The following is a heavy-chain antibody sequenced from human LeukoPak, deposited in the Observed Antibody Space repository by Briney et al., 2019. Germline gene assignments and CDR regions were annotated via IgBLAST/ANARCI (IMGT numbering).Heavy chain of an antibody. J-gene: IGHJ4*02. CDR3: ARLTMVRGVIITSDY. CDR1: GYSFTSYW. Sequence: GESLKISCKGSGYSFTSYWIGWVRQMPGKGLEWMGIIYPGDSDTRYSPSFQGQVTISADKSISTAYLQWSSLKASDTAMYYCARLTMVRGVIITSDYWGQGTLVTVSS. D-gene: IGHD3-10*01. CDR2: IYPGDSDT. V-gene: IGHV5-51*01.